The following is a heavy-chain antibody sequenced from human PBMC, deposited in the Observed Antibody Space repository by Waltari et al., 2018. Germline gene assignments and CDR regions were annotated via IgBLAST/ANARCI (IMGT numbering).Heavy chain of an antibody. Sequence: QVQLVESGGGVVQPGRSLRLSCAASGFSFSSSGMHWVRPAPGTGLEWVAVIWYDGSNKYYADSVKGRFTISRDNSKNTLYLQMNSLRAEDTAMYYCAKVGGSGSYSDHDAFDIWGQGTMVTVSS. D-gene: IGHD3-10*01. CDR1: GFSFSSSG. CDR3: AKVGGSGSYSDHDAFDI. CDR2: IWYDGSNK. J-gene: IGHJ3*02. V-gene: IGHV3-30*18.